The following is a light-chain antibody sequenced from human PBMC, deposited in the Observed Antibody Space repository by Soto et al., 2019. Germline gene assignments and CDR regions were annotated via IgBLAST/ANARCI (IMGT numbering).Light chain of an antibody. CDR2: EVS. Sequence: QSALTQPPSASGSPGQSVTISCTGTSSDVGGYNYVSWYQQHPGKAPKLMIYEVSKRPSGVPDRFSGSRSGNTASLTVSGLQAEDEADYYCSSYAGYNNYVFGAGTKVT. CDR1: SSDVGGYNY. J-gene: IGLJ1*01. V-gene: IGLV2-8*01. CDR3: SSYAGYNNYV.